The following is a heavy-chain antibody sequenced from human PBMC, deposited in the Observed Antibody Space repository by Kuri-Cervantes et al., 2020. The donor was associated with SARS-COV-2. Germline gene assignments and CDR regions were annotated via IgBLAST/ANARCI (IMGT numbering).Heavy chain of an antibody. J-gene: IGHJ3*02. Sequence: SETLSLTCTVSGGSVSSGSYYWSWIRQPPGKGLEWIGYIYYSGSTYYNPSLKSRVTISVDTSKNQFSLKLSSVTAADTAVYYCARVRITMIVVADAFDICGQGTMVTVSS. CDR1: GGSVSSGSYY. CDR2: IYYSGST. CDR3: ARVRITMIVVADAFDI. V-gene: IGHV4-61*01. D-gene: IGHD3-22*01.